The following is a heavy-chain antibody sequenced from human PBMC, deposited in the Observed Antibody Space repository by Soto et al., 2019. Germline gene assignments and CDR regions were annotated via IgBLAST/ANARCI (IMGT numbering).Heavy chain of an antibody. V-gene: IGHV1-46*01. CDR2: LNPSGTGA. J-gene: IGHJ6*04. CDR3: AREFTHYYGMDV. Sequence: QVQLVQSGAEVKKPGASVKVSCKASGYSFTSYYMHWVRQAPGQGLEWMGVLNPSGTGATYAQNFKGRVTMTRDTSTSTVDMELSSLRAEDTAIYYCAREFTHYYGMDVWGKGTTVTVSS. CDR1: GYSFTSYY.